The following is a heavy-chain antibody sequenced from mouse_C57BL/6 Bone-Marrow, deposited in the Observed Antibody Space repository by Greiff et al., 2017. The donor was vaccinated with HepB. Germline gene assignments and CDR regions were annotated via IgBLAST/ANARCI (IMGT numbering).Heavy chain of an antibody. J-gene: IGHJ2*01. Sequence: VQLQQPGAELVKPGASVKMSCKASGYTFTSYWITWVKQRPGQGLEWIGDIYPGSGSTNYNEKFKSKATLTVDTSSSTAYMQLSSLTSEDSAVYYCLITTVVAPYYFDYWGQGTTLTVSS. CDR2: IYPGSGST. CDR1: GYTFTSYW. CDR3: LITTVVAPYYFDY. D-gene: IGHD1-1*01. V-gene: IGHV1-55*01.